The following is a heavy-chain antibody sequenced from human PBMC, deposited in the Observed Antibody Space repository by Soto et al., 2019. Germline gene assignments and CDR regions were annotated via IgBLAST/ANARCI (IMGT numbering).Heavy chain of an antibody. Sequence: PSETLSLTCTVSGCSISGYYWSWIRQSPEKGLEYIGYISYSGSTNYNPSLKSRVTTSLDTSKNQFSLKLSSVTAADTAIYYCASLNFDILTGYYAFDLWGQGTMVTVSS. D-gene: IGHD3-9*01. CDR3: ASLNFDILTGYYAFDL. CDR1: GCSISGYY. V-gene: IGHV4-59*08. J-gene: IGHJ3*01. CDR2: ISYSGST.